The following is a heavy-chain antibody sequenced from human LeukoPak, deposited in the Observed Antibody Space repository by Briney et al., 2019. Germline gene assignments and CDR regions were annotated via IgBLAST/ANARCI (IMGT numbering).Heavy chain of an antibody. V-gene: IGHV4-34*01. CDR3: ARGSLFYGDSSAYFDY. D-gene: IGHD4-17*01. CDR1: SGSFSGNF. CDR2: INHRGST. Sequence: SETLSLTCAVDSGSFSGNFWAYIRQPPGKGLEWIGEINHRGSTNYNPSLKSRVTISVDTSKNQFSLKLTSVTAADTAVYFCARGSLFYGDSSAYFDYWGQGTLVTVSS. J-gene: IGHJ4*02.